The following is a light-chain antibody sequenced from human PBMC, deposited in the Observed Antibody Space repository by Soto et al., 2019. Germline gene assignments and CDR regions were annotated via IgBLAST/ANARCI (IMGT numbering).Light chain of an antibody. CDR3: SSYTSGSTRV. V-gene: IGLV2-14*01. J-gene: IGLJ3*02. Sequence: QSALTQPASVSGSPGQSITISCTGTSSDVGGYNYVSWYQKHPGKAPKLMIYEVSNRPSGVSNRCAGSKSGNTASLTISGLQAEDEADYYCSSYTSGSTRVFGGGTQLTVL. CDR2: EVS. CDR1: SSDVGGYNY.